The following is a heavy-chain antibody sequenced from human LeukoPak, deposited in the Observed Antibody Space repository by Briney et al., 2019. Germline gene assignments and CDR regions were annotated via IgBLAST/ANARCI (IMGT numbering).Heavy chain of an antibody. D-gene: IGHD1-26*01. CDR2: IYCSGST. V-gene: IGHV4-59*01. CDR3: ASGEVGATKFDY. Sequence: SETLSLTCTVSGGSISSYYWSWIRQPPGKGLEWIGYIYCSGSTNYNPSLKSRVTISVDTSKNQFSLKLSSVTAADTAVYYCASGEVGATKFDYWGQGTLVTVSS. CDR1: GGSISSYY. J-gene: IGHJ4*02.